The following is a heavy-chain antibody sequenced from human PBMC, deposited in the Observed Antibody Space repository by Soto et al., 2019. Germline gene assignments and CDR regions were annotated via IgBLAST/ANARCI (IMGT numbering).Heavy chain of an antibody. CDR2: IYHSGTT. CDR3: TRRGDGSGTLDF. Sequence: QVQLQESGPGLVKPPGTLSLTCGVSGGSISSNAWWIWVRLPPGKGLEWIAEIYHSGTTNYNPSLKSRVTLSVDKSRNQFSLKLTSVTAADTAGYYCTRRGDGSGTLDFWGQGTLVTVSS. V-gene: IGHV4-4*03. D-gene: IGHD3-10*01. J-gene: IGHJ4*02. CDR1: GGSISSNAW.